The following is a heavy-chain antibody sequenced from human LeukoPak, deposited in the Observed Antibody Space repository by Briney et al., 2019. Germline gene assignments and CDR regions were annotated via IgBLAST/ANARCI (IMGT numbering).Heavy chain of an antibody. CDR1: GGSISSSSYY. D-gene: IGHD2-8*02. J-gene: IGHJ6*03. CDR2: IYYSGST. CDR3: ARVFSSVILLAPRCTGGVCYTSERETYYYYMDV. V-gene: IGHV4-39*01. Sequence: MTSETLSLTCTVSGGSISSSSYYWGWIRQPPGKGLEWIGSIYYSGSTYYNPSLKSRVTISVDTSKNQFSLKLSSVTAADTAVYYCARVFSSVILLAPRCTGGVCYTSERETYYYYMDVWGKGTTVTVSS.